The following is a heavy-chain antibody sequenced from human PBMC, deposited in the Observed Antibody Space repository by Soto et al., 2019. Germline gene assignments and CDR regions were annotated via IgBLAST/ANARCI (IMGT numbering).Heavy chain of an antibody. CDR2: ISSSSGTI. J-gene: IGHJ6*02. CDR1: GFTFSSYS. CDR3: ARDSAAAGTTSYYYGMDV. V-gene: IGHV3-48*01. D-gene: IGHD6-13*01. Sequence: GGSLRLSCAASGFTFSSYSMNWVRQAPGKGLEWVSHISSSSGTIYYADSVKGRFTISRDNAKKSLYMQMSSLRAEDTAVYYCARDSAAAGTTSYYYGMDVWGQGTTVTV.